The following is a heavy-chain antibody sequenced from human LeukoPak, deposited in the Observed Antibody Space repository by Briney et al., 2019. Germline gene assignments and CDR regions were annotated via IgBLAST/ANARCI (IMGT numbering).Heavy chain of an antibody. J-gene: IGHJ4*02. D-gene: IGHD3-3*02. V-gene: IGHV4-28*01. CDR1: GYSISSNHW. CDR3: ARISPILGDAWVDY. Sequence: SETLSLTCAVSGYSISSNHWWGWIRQPPGKGLEWIGYIFYAGSTYYNPSLKSRVTMSVDTSKNQFSLRLSSVTAVDTAVYYCARISPILGDAWVDYWGQGTLVSVSS. CDR2: IFYAGST.